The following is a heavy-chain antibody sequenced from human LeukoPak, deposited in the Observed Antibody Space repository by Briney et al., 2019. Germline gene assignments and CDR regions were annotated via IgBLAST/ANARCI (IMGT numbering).Heavy chain of an antibody. CDR3: AKDRRTLDVFDI. D-gene: IGHD2-15*01. V-gene: IGHV3-23*01. CDR1: GFTFNNYG. Sequence: PGGSLRLSCAASGFTFNNYGMSWVRQAPGKGLEWVSGISGSGSNIYFADPVKGRFTISRDNSKNTLYLQMNSLRAEDTAVYYCAKDRRTLDVFDIWGQGTMVIVSS. J-gene: IGHJ3*02. CDR2: ISGSGSNI.